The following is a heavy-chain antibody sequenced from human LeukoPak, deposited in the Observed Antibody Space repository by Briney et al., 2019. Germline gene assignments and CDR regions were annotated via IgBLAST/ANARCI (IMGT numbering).Heavy chain of an antibody. J-gene: IGHJ4*02. CDR1: GYTFTSYY. V-gene: IGHV1-46*01. CDR2: INPSGGST. Sequence: ASVKVSCKASGYTFTSYYMHWVRQAPGQGLEWMGIINPSGGSTSYAQKFQGRVTMTRDTSTSTVYMELSGLRSEDTAVYYCARDPGGAGYSSGHEDYWGQGTLVTVSS. CDR3: ARDPGGAGYSSGHEDY. D-gene: IGHD6-19*01.